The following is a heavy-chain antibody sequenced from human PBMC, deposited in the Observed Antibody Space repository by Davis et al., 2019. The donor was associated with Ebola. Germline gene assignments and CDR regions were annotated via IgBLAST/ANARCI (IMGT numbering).Heavy chain of an antibody. D-gene: IGHD6-19*01. Sequence: SLKISCAASGFTFDDYAMHWVRQAPGKGLEWVSGISWNSGSIGYADSVKGRFTISRDNAKNSLYLQMNSLRAEDTALYYCAKDLSPAVAGTYYYYGMDVWGKGTTVTVSS. CDR2: ISWNSGSI. J-gene: IGHJ6*04. CDR3: AKDLSPAVAGTYYYYGMDV. CDR1: GFTFDDYA. V-gene: IGHV3-9*01.